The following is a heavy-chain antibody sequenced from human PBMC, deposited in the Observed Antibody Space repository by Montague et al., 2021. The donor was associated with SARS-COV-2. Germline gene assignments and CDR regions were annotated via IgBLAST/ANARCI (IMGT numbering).Heavy chain of an antibody. CDR3: ASAQDGYSPPDY. CDR1: GFTFHDYA. J-gene: IGHJ4*02. D-gene: IGHD5-24*01. Sequence: SLRLSCAASGFTFHDYAMHWVRQAPGKGLEWVSGISWNSGNIAYADSVKGRFSISRDNAKNSLYLQMKGLRAEDTALYYCASAQDGYSPPDYWGQGTLVTVSS. V-gene: IGHV3-9*01. CDR2: ISWNSGNI.